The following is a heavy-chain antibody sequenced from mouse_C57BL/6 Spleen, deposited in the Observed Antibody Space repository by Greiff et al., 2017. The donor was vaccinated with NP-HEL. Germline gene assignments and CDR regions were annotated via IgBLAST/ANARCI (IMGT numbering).Heavy chain of an antibody. CDR1: GFSLTSSG. V-gene: IGHV2-2*01. CDR2: ICSGGST. D-gene: IGHD1-1*01. CDR3: ARTTVVADWYFDV. Sequence: QVQLQQSGPGLVQPSQSLSITCPVSGFSLTSSGVHWVRPSPGKGLECLGVICSGGSTDYNAAFISRLSLTKDKSKSQVFFKMNTLQTDDTAIYYCARTTVVADWYFDVWGTGTTVTVSS. J-gene: IGHJ1*03.